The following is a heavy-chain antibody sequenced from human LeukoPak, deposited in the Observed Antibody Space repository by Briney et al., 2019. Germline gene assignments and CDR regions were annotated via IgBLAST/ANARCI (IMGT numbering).Heavy chain of an antibody. V-gene: IGHV3-74*01. CDR3: TFSSYGDHVGVDAFDV. Sequence: GGSLRLSCAASGFTFISYWMHWVRQAPGKGLVWVSRINSDGSYTSYADSVKGRFTISRDNAKNTLYLQMKSLRAEDTAVYYCTFSSYGDHVGVDAFDVWGQGTMVTVSS. D-gene: IGHD4-17*01. CDR1: GFTFISYW. CDR2: INSDGSYT. J-gene: IGHJ3*01.